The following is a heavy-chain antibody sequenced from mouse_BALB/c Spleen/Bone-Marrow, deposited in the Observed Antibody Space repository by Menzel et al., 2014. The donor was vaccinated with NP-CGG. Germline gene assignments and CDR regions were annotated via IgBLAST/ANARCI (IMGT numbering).Heavy chain of an antibody. D-gene: IGHD2-2*01. CDR2: IDPYYGGT. J-gene: IGHJ1*01. Sequence: VQLQQSGPELEKPGAPVKISCKASGYSFTGYNMNWVKQSIGKSLEWIGNIDPYYGGTSYNQKFKGKATLTVDKSSSTAYMQLKSLTSEDSAIYYCASYGYDYWYFDVWGAGTTVTVSS. CDR3: ASYGYDYWYFDV. V-gene: IGHV1-39*01. CDR1: GYSFTGYN.